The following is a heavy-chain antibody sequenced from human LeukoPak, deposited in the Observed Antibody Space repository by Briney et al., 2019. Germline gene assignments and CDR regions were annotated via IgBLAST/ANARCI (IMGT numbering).Heavy chain of an antibody. D-gene: IGHD3-22*01. CDR2: INHSGST. Sequence: PSETLSLTCAVYGGSFSGYYWNWIRQPPGKGLEWIGEINHSGSTNYNPSLKSRVTISIDTSKNQFSLKLSSVTAADTVVYYCAKQPTTYYYDSSGYYYFDYWGQGTLVTVSS. J-gene: IGHJ4*02. CDR3: AKQPTTYYYDSSGYYYFDY. CDR1: GGSFSGYY. V-gene: IGHV4-34*01.